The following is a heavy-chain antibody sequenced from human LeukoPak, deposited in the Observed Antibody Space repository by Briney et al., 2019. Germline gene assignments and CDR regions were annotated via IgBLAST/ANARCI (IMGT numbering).Heavy chain of an antibody. V-gene: IGHV6-1*01. D-gene: IGHD3-3*01. CDR3: ARGWILEWLLSLEYYFDY. J-gene: IGHJ4*02. CDR1: GDSVSSNSAA. CDR2: TYYRSKWYN. Sequence: SQTLSLTCAISGDSVSSNSAAWNWIRRSPSRGLEWLGRTYYRSKWYNDYAVSVKSRITINPDTSKNQFSLQLNSVTPEDTAVYYCARGWILEWLLSLEYYFDYWGQGTLVTVSS.